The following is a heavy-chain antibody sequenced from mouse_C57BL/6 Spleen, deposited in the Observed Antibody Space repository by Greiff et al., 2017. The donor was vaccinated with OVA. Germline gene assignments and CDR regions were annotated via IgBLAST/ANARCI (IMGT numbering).Heavy chain of an antibody. Sequence: EVKLVESGEGLVKPGGSLKLSCAASGFTFSSYAMSWVRQTPEKRLEWVAYISSGGDYIYYADTVKGRFTISRDNARNTLYLQMSSLKSEDTAMYYCTRSTMVTTGYFDVWGTGTTVTVSS. CDR3: TRSTMVTTGYFDV. CDR2: ISSGGDYI. V-gene: IGHV5-9-1*02. CDR1: GFTFSSYA. J-gene: IGHJ1*03. D-gene: IGHD2-2*01.